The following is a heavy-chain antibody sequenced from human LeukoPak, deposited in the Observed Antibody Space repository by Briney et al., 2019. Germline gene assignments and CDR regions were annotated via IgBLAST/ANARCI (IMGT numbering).Heavy chain of an antibody. Sequence: ASVKVSCKASGYTFTSYGISWVRQAPGQGLEWMGWICAYNGKTNYAQKLQGRVTMTTDTSTSTAYMELRSLRSDDTAVYYCARVSGSGWELPFGSFDYWGQGTLVTVSS. CDR1: GYTFTSYG. CDR2: ICAYNGKT. D-gene: IGHD1-26*01. CDR3: ARVSGSGWELPFGSFDY. J-gene: IGHJ4*02. V-gene: IGHV1-18*01.